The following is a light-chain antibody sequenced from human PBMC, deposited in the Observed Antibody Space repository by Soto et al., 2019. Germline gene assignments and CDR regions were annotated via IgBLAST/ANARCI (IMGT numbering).Light chain of an antibody. CDR3: QQYGSSGT. CDR1: QSVSSSY. CDR2: GAS. Sequence: EIVLTQSPGTLSLSPGERATLSCRASQSVSSSYLAWYHQKPSQSPRLLIYGASSRATGIPDRFSGSGSGTDFTLTISRLEPEDFAVYYCQQYGSSGTFGQGTKVDIK. J-gene: IGKJ1*01. V-gene: IGKV3-20*01.